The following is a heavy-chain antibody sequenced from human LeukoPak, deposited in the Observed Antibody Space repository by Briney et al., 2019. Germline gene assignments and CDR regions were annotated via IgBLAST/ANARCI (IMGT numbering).Heavy chain of an antibody. D-gene: IGHD2-15*01. CDR1: GFTFSSYW. CDR2: IKQDGSEK. J-gene: IGHJ6*03. CDR3: AKNGDRGAYCSGGSCYPYYYYYMDV. V-gene: IGHV3-7*01. Sequence: GGSLRLSCAASGFTFSSYWMSWVRQAPGKGLEWVANIKQDGSEKYYVDSVKGRFTISRDNAKNSLYLQMNSLRAEDTAVYYCAKNGDRGAYCSGGSCYPYYYYYMDVWGKGTTVTISS.